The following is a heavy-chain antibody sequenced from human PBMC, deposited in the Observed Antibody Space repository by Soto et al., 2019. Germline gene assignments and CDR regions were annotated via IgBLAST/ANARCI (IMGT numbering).Heavy chain of an antibody. D-gene: IGHD1-1*01. CDR3: ARARVLEPPAFDI. Sequence: PSETLSLTCAVYGGSFSGYYWSWIRQPPGKGLEWIGEINHSGSTNYNPSLKSRVTISVDTSKNQFSLKLSSVTAADTAVYYCARARVLEPPAFDIWGQGTMVTVSS. CDR1: GGSFSGYY. J-gene: IGHJ3*02. V-gene: IGHV4-34*01. CDR2: INHSGST.